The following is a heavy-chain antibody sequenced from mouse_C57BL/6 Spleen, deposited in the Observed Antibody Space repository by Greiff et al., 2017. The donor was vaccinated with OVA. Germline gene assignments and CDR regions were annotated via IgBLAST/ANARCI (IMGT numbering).Heavy chain of an antibody. Sequence: VQLQQSVAELVRPGASVKLSCTASGFNIKNTYMPWVKQRPEQGLEWIGRIDPANGNTKYAPKFQGKATITADTSANTANLQLSSLTSEDTAIYYWARKADYSDYGYAMDYWGQGTSVTVSS. CDR2: IDPANGNT. D-gene: IGHD2-13*01. V-gene: IGHV14-3*01. J-gene: IGHJ4*01. CDR1: GFNIKNTY. CDR3: ARKADYSDYGYAMDY.